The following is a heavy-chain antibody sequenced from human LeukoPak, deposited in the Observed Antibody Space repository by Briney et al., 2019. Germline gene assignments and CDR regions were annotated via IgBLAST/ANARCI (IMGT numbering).Heavy chain of an antibody. V-gene: IGHV4-34*09. D-gene: IGHD6-19*01. CDR1: GGSFSGYY. J-gene: IGHJ5*02. CDR3: ARDLLSGWFSQDGGFDP. Sequence: TLSLTCAVYGGSFSGYYWSWIRQPPGKGLEWIGEINHSGSTYYNPSLKSRVTISVDTSKNQFSLKLSSVTAADTAVYYCARDLLSGWFSQDGGFDPWGQGTLVTVSS. CDR2: INHSGST.